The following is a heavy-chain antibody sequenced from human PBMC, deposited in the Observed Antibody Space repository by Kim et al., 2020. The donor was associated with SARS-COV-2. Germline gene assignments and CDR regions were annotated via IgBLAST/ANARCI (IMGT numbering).Heavy chain of an antibody. V-gene: IGHV1-46*01. Sequence: SYAQQFQVRVTITRATSTSTVYMALSGLRSEDTAVYYCAREVYDSGQIDYWGQGTLVTVSS. CDR3: AREVYDSGQIDY. J-gene: IGHJ4*02. D-gene: IGHD3-22*01.